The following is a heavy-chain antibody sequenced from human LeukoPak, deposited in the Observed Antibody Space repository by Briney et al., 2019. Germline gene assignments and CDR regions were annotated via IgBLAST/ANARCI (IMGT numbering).Heavy chain of an antibody. V-gene: IGHV1-46*01. CDR2: INPSGGDT. CDR3: ARDAAAAGTGPGWFDP. D-gene: IGHD6-13*01. CDR1: GFTFSSYY. J-gene: IGHJ5*02. Sequence: ASVKVSCKASGFTFSSYYMHWVRQAPGQGLEWMGLINPSGGDTSYAQKFQGRVTMTRDTSTSTVYMELRSLRSEDTAMYYCARDAAAAGTGPGWFDPWGQGTLVTVSS.